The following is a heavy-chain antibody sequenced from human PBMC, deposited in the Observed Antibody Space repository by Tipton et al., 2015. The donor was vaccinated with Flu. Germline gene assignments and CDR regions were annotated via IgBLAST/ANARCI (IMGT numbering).Heavy chain of an antibody. J-gene: IGHJ2*01. CDR3: ARMEWTVTTPRYFDL. D-gene: IGHD4-17*01. CDR2: IYYIGST. CDR1: GGPITSGADY. Sequence: TLSLTCTVSGGPITSGADYWSWIRQHPGKDLEWIGHIYYIGSTNYNPSLKSRVTISMDTSKNQFSLKLSSMTAADTAVYYCARMEWTVTTPRYFDLWGRGTLVTVSS. V-gene: IGHV4-31*03.